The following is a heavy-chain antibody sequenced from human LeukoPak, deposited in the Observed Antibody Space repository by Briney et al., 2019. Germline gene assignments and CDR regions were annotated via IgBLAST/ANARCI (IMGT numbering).Heavy chain of an antibody. CDR2: INGAGSSI. V-gene: IGHV3-74*01. CDR3: ARGGDYKNDY. CDR1: GFTFSSYW. J-gene: IGHJ4*02. D-gene: IGHD4-17*01. Sequence: GGSLRLSCAASGFTFSSYWMHWVRQTPGKGLVWVSRINGAGSSISYADSVKSRVTISRDNAKNTLYLQMNNLRAEDTAVYYCARGGDYKNDYWGQGTLVTVSS.